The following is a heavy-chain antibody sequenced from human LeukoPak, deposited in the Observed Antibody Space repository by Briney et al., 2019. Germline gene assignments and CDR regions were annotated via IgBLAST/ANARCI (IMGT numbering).Heavy chain of an antibody. CDR3: AKGTNQLLYFMGAVYYYYMDV. V-gene: IGHV3-23*01. CDR2: ISGSGGST. J-gene: IGHJ6*03. D-gene: IGHD2-2*02. Sequence: GGSLRLSCAASGFTFSSYAMSWVRQAPGKGLEWVSAISGSGGSTYYADSVKGRFTISRDNSKNTLYLQMNSLRAEDTAVYYCAKGTNQLLYFMGAVYYYYMDVWGKGTTVTVSS. CDR1: GFTFSSYA.